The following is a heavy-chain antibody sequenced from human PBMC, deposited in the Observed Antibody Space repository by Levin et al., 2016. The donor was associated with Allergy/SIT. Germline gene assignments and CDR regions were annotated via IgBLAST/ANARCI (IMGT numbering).Heavy chain of an antibody. V-gene: IGHV3-23*01. Sequence: GESLKISCAASGFTFSNYAMTWVRQAPGKGLERVSGISGSGSSTHHADSVKGRFTISRDNSKNTLYLQMNSLRAEDTAVYYCARLWEHCSGTTCYDWFDPWGQGTLVTVSS. CDR2: ISGSGSST. CDR3: ARLWEHCSGTTCYDWFDP. CDR1: GFTFSNYA. J-gene: IGHJ5*02. D-gene: IGHD2-2*01.